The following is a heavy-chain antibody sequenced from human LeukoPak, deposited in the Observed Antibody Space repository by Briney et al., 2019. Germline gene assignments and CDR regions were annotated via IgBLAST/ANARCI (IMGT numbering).Heavy chain of an antibody. D-gene: IGHD1-1*01. Sequence: GGSLRLSCAASGFSYSAQWMTWVRQAPGKGLEWVSTISGSGDNTYYADSVKGRFTISRDNSKNTLYLQMNSLRAEDTAVYYCAKGDLGWKEDYWGQGTLVTVSS. CDR1: GFSYSAQW. V-gene: IGHV3-23*01. J-gene: IGHJ4*02. CDR2: ISGSGDNT. CDR3: AKGDLGWKEDY.